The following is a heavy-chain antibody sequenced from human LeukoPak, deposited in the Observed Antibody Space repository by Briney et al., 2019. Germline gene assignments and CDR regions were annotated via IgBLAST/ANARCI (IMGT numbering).Heavy chain of an antibody. D-gene: IGHD3-22*01. Sequence: GSLRLSCAASGFTFSSYGMHWVRQAPGKGLEWVAVISYDGSNKYYADSVKGRFTISRDNSKNTLYLQMNSLRAEDTAVYYCAKGYYYDSSGRVFDYWGQGTLVTVSS. J-gene: IGHJ4*02. CDR2: ISYDGSNK. CDR1: GFTFSSYG. CDR3: AKGYYYDSSGRVFDY. V-gene: IGHV3-30*18.